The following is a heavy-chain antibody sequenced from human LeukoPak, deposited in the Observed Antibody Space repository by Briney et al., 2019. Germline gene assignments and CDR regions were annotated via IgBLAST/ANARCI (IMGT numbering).Heavy chain of an antibody. D-gene: IGHD3-22*01. V-gene: IGHV1-8*01. CDR2: MNPDSGNT. J-gene: IGHJ4*02. CDR3: ARAGRYYYDSSGPTD. Sequence: ASVKVSCKASGYTFTSYDINWVRQATGQGLEWMGWMNPDSGNTGYAQKFQGRISMTRITSRGTAYMELSSLGSEDTAVYYCARAGRYYYDSSGPTDWGQGTLVTASS. CDR1: GYTFTSYD.